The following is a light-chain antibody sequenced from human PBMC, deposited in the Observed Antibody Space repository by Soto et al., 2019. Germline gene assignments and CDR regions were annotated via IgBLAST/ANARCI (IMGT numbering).Light chain of an antibody. CDR3: LQDYTYPWT. CDR1: QGISNE. V-gene: IGKV1-6*01. Sequence: IQMTQSPSSLSASVGDRVTINFRASQGISNELGWYQQRPGKAPKVLIYGASNLQSGVPSRFSGSASGTDFTLTISSLQPEDFATYYCLQDYTYPWTFGQGTKVDIK. J-gene: IGKJ1*01. CDR2: GAS.